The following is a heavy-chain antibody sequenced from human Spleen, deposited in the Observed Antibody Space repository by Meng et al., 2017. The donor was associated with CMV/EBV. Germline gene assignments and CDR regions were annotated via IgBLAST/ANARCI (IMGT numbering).Heavy chain of an antibody. V-gene: IGHV4-39*07. CDR2: IYYSGST. CDR1: GGSISSSSYY. D-gene: IGHD3-22*01. J-gene: IGHJ4*02. Sequence: QLQLQESGPGLVKPSETLSLTCTVSGGSISSSSYYWGWIRQPPGKGLEWIGSIYYSGSTYYNPSLKSRVTMSVDTSKNQFSLKLSSVTAADTAVYYCARANHDSSGYSHFDYWGQGTLVTVSS. CDR3: ARANHDSSGYSHFDY.